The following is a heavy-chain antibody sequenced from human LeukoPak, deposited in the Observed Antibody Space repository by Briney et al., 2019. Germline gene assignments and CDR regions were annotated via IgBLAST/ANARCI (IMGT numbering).Heavy chain of an antibody. J-gene: IGHJ4*02. CDR3: AQVSGYYWGVN. CDR2: ISSGGSGT. Sequence: GGSLRLSCVASGFTLNSYAMRWVRQAPRRGLEWVASISSGGSGTYYADSVSGRFTISRENSKNTVSLQMNSLRADDTAVYYCAQVSGYYWGVNWGQGTLVTVSS. CDR1: GFTLNSYA. V-gene: IGHV3-23*01. D-gene: IGHD3-3*01.